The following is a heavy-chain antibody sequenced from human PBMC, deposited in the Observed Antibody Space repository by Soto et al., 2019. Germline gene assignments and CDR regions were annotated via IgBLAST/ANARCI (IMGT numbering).Heavy chain of an antibody. CDR3: AREAGGYDFWSGYPYSYGMDV. Sequence: PSETLSLTCTGSAGSISSYCWSWIRQPPGKGLEWIGYIYYSGSTNYNPSLKSRVTISVDTSKNQFSLKLSSVTAADTAVYYCAREAGGYDFWSGYPYSYGMDVWGQGTTVTVS. V-gene: IGHV4-59*01. D-gene: IGHD3-3*01. J-gene: IGHJ6*02. CDR2: IYYSGST. CDR1: AGSISSYC.